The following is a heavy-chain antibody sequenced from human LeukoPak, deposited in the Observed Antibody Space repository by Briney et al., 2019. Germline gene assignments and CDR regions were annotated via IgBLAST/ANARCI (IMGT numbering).Heavy chain of an antibody. V-gene: IGHV4-39*07. CDR1: GGSISSSSYY. CDR2: IYYSGST. Sequence: ASETLSLTCTVSGGSISSSSYYWGWIRQPPGKGLEWIGSIYYSGSTYYNPSLKSRVTISVDTSKNQFSLKLSSVTAADTAVYYCAREGYKLYYGMDVWGQGTTVTVSS. CDR3: AREGYKLYYGMDV. J-gene: IGHJ6*02. D-gene: IGHD3-10*01.